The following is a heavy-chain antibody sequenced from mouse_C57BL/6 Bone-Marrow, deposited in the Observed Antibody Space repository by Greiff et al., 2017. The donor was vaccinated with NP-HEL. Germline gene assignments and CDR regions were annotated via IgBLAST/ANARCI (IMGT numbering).Heavy chain of an antibody. J-gene: IGHJ3*01. CDR2: IWRGGST. V-gene: IGHV2-5*01. Sequence: VQLVESGPGLVQPSQSLSITCTVSGFSLTSYGVHWVRQSPGKGLEWLGVIWRGGSTDYNAAFMSRLSITKDNSKSQVFLKMNSLQADDTAIYYCAKEDAYYSNYSAYWGQGTLVTVSA. CDR1: GFSLTSYG. D-gene: IGHD2-5*01. CDR3: AKEDAYYSNYSAY.